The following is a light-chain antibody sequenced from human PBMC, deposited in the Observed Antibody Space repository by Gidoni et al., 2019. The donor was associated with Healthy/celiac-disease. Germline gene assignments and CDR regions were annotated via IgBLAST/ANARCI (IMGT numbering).Light chain of an antibody. CDR2: GAS. Sequence: EIEMTQSPATLSVSPGERATLSCRASQSVSSNLAWYQQKPGQAPRLLIYGASTRATGIPARFSGSGSGTEFTLTIRSLQSEDFAVYYCQQYNNWPATFGQGTKVEIK. CDR3: QQYNNWPAT. V-gene: IGKV3-15*01. J-gene: IGKJ1*01. CDR1: QSVSSN.